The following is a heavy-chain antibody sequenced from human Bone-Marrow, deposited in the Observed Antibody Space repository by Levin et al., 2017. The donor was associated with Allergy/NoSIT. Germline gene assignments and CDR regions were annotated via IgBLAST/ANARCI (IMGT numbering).Heavy chain of an antibody. Sequence: TGGSLRLSCAASGFTFSSYAMSWVRQAPGKGLEWVSAISGSGGSPYYADSVKGRFTISRDNSKNTLYLQMNSLRAEDTAVYYCAKGLRHYGDFSLDYWGQGTLVTVSS. J-gene: IGHJ4*02. V-gene: IGHV3-23*01. D-gene: IGHD4-17*01. CDR1: GFTFSSYA. CDR3: AKGLRHYGDFSLDY. CDR2: ISGSGGSP.